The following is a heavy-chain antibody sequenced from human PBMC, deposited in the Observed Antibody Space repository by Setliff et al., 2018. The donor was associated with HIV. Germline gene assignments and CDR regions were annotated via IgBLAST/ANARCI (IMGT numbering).Heavy chain of an antibody. J-gene: IGHJ6*02. CDR3: AREIVTLYTGGHYLYGIDV. Sequence: GGSLRLSCAASGFTFSSYTMNWVRQAPGKGLEWVSSISSSSYYIYYADSVKGRFTISRENARNSLYLQMNSLRAGDTAVYYCAREIVTLYTGGHYLYGIDVWGQGTAVTVSS. D-gene: IGHD3-22*01. CDR1: GFTFSSYT. V-gene: IGHV3-21*01. CDR2: ISSSSYYI.